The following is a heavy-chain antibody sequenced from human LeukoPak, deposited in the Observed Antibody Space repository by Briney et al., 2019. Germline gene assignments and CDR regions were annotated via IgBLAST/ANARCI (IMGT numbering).Heavy chain of an antibody. D-gene: IGHD3-9*01. CDR3: ARLYFDWLLDSYYYYGMDV. V-gene: IGHV4-4*02. CDR1: GASISSSNW. Sequence: SETLSLTCAVSGASISSSNWWSWVRQPPGKGLEWIGEIYHSGSTNYNPSLKSRVTISVDKSKNQFSLKLSSVTAADTAVYYCARLYFDWLLDSYYYYGMDVWGQGTTVTVSS. J-gene: IGHJ6*02. CDR2: IYHSGST.